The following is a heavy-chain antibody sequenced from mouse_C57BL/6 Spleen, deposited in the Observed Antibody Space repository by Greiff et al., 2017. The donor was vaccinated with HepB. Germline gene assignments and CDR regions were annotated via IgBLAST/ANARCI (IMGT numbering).Heavy chain of an antibody. J-gene: IGHJ4*01. CDR1: GYTFTSYW. CDR2: IHPNSGST. V-gene: IGHV1-64*01. D-gene: IGHD1-1*01. Sequence: QVQLQQPGAELVKPGASVKLSCKASGYTFTSYWMHWVKQRPGQGLEWIGMIHPNSGSTNYNEKFKSKATLTVDKSSITAYMQLSSLTSEDSAVYYCAREDYGSSYAMDYWGQGTSVTVSS. CDR3: AREDYGSSYAMDY.